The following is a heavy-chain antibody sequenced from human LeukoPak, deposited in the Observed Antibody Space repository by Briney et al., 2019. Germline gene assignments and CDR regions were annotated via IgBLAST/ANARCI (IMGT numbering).Heavy chain of an antibody. D-gene: IGHD6-19*01. J-gene: IGHJ4*02. CDR2: MWYDGSKE. Sequence: GRSLRLSCAASGFTFSVYGMHWVGQAPGKGLEGVAVMWYDGSKEYYADSVKGRSTISRDTSTNMLYLQMNSLRAEDTAVYYCARELGSGTFDYWGQGTLVTVSS. CDR3: ARELGSGTFDY. V-gene: IGHV3-33*01. CDR1: GFTFSVYG.